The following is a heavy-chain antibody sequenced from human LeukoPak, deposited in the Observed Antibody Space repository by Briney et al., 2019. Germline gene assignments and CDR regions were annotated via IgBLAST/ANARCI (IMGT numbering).Heavy chain of an antibody. D-gene: IGHD3-10*01. CDR1: GFTFSNYW. CDR2: INKEGGDQ. Sequence: GGPLRLSCAASGFTFSNYWMSWVRKAPGRGLEWVAKINKEGGDQYYVDSVKGRFTISRDNTKTSMYLQMSSLRVDDTAVYYCARDWYSSASDFTDFWGQGTLVTVPS. V-gene: IGHV3-7*01. CDR3: ARDWYSSASDFTDF. J-gene: IGHJ4*02.